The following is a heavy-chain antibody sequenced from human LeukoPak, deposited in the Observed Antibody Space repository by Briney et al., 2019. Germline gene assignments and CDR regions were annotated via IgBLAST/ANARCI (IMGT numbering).Heavy chain of an antibody. CDR3: ARADYYDSSGSQLRAFDI. CDR1: GGSFSGYY. CDR2: INHSGST. D-gene: IGHD3-22*01. J-gene: IGHJ3*02. Sequence: SETLSLTCAVYGGSFSGYYWSWLRQPPGKGLEWIGEINHSGSTNYNPSLKSRVTISVDTSKNQFSLKLSSVTAADTAVYYCARADYYDSSGSQLRAFDIWGQGTMVTVSS. V-gene: IGHV4-34*01.